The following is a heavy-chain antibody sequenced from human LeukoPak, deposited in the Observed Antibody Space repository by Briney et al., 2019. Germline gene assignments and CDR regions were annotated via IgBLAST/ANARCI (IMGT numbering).Heavy chain of an antibody. CDR1: GFSFSSYE. J-gene: IGHJ4*02. CDR2: ISSSGSTI. Sequence: PGGSLRLSCAASGFSFSSYEMNWVRQAPGKGLEWVSYISSSGSTIYYADSVKGRFTISRDNAKNSLYLQMNSLRAEDTAVYYCARDDSSGYYPLDYWGQGTLVTVSS. V-gene: IGHV3-48*03. D-gene: IGHD3-22*01. CDR3: ARDDSSGYYPLDY.